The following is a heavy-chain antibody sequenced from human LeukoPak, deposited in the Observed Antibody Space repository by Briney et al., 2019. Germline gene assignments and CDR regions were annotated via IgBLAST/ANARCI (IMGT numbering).Heavy chain of an antibody. CDR2: ICAYIGNT. Sequence: GASLKVSCKASGYTFTIYGISWVRQTPEQGLEWMGWICAYIGNTNSAQTLQGSVTMTTETSTSTAYMELRSRRSDDSAVYYWARERVSGKWCGEHGYYYYYYGMDVWGQGTTVTVSS. J-gene: IGHJ6*02. CDR3: ARERVSGKWCGEHGYYYYYYGMDV. D-gene: IGHD3-10*01. CDR1: GYTFTIYG. V-gene: IGHV1-18*01.